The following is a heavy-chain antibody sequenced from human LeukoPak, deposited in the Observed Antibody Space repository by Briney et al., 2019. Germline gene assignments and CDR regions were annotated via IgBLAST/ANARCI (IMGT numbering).Heavy chain of an antibody. D-gene: IGHD2-15*01. Sequence: PSETLSLTCTLSGGSISISSYYWGWIRHPPGKGLEWIGSIYYSGSTYYKPSLKSRVTISVDTSKNQFSLKLSYVTAADMAVYYCARGYCSGGSCYSYYYYNYMDVWGKGTTVTVSS. CDR1: GGSISISSYY. CDR2: IYYSGST. CDR3: ARGYCSGGSCYSYYYYNYMDV. J-gene: IGHJ6*03. V-gene: IGHV4-39*07.